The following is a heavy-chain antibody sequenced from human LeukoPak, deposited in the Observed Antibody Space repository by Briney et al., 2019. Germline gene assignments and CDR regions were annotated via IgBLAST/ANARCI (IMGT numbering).Heavy chain of an antibody. D-gene: IGHD2-2*01. CDR2: ISSSSSYI. V-gene: IGHV3-11*05. J-gene: IGHJ2*01. CDR3: ARVPKGSHVVVPATLGASWYFDL. Sequence: GGSLRLSCAASGFTFSDYYMSWIRQAPGKGLEWISSISSSSSYIYSADSVKGRFTISRDNAKNSLYLQMNTLRAGDTAFYYCARVPKGSHVVVPATLGASWYFDLWGRGTLVTVSS. CDR1: GFTFSDYY.